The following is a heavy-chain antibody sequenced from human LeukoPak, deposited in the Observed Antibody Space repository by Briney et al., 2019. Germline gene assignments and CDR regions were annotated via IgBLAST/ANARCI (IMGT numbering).Heavy chain of an antibody. V-gene: IGHV1-2*02. Sequence: ASVKVSCKASGYTFTGDYIHWVRQAPGQGLEWMGWINPNSGDTNYAQTFQGRVTMTRDTSISTAYMELSRLRSDDTAVYYCARDPYGSGSRRKIFAYWGQGTLATVSS. J-gene: IGHJ4*02. CDR3: ARDPYGSGSRRKIFAY. CDR1: GYTFTGDY. D-gene: IGHD3-10*01. CDR2: INPNSGDT.